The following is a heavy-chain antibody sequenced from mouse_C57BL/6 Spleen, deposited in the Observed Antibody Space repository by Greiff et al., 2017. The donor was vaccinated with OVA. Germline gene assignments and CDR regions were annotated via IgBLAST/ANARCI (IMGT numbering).Heavy chain of an antibody. Sequence: EVQLVESGPGMVKPSQSLSLTCTVTGYSITSGYDWHWIRHFPGNKLEWMGYISYSGSTNYNPSLKSRISITHDTSKNHFFLKLNSVTTEDTATYYCVWAPWDGWYFDVWGTGTTVTVSS. D-gene: IGHD4-1*01. CDR3: VWAPWDGWYFDV. J-gene: IGHJ1*03. V-gene: IGHV3-1*01. CDR1: GYSITSGYD. CDR2: ISYSGST.